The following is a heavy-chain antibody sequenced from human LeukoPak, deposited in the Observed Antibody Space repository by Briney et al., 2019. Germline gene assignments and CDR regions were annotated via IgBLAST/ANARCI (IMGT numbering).Heavy chain of an antibody. V-gene: IGHV4-59*04. CDR3: SGYSSGWYPHFDY. CDR2: IYYSGST. CDR1: GGSISSYY. D-gene: IGHD6-19*01. Sequence: SETLSLTCTVSGGSISSYYWSWIRQPPGKGLEWIGYIYYSGSTYYNPSLKSRVTISVDTSKNQFSLKLSSVTAADTAVYYCSGYSSGWYPHFDYWGQGTLVTVSS. J-gene: IGHJ4*02.